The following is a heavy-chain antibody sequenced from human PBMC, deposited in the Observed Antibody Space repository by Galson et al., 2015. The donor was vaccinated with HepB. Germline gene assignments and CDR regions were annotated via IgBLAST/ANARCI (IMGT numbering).Heavy chain of an antibody. J-gene: IGHJ3*02. D-gene: IGHD2-8*01. CDR3: AKHAGIVLMGYAIRSDAVDS. Sequence: SLRLSCAASGFTFSSYAMSWVRQAPGKGLEWVSAISGSGGSTYYADSVKGRFTISRDNSKNTLYLQMNSLRAEDTAVYYCAKHAGIVLMGYAIRSDAVDSWGQGTMVTVSS. CDR2: ISGSGGST. V-gene: IGHV3-23*01. CDR1: GFTFSSYA.